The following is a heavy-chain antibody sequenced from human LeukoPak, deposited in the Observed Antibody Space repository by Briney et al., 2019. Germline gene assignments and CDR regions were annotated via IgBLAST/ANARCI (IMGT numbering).Heavy chain of an antibody. V-gene: IGHV3-23*01. CDR1: GFTFSSYA. CDR3: ARVGYSGYGYAY. Sequence: GSLRLSCASSGFTFSSYAMSWVRQAPGKGLEWVSVISGSGDSTYYADSVEGRCTISRDNSKDALYLQMNSLRAEDTAVYYCARVGYSGYGYAYWGQGTLVTVSS. D-gene: IGHD5-12*01. J-gene: IGHJ4*02. CDR2: ISGSGDST.